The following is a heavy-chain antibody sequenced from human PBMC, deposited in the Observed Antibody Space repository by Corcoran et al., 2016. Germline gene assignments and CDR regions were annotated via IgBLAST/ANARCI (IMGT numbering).Heavy chain of an antibody. V-gene: IGHV4-39*01. D-gene: IGHD2-21*02. Sequence: QLQLQESGPGLVKPSETLSLTCTVSGGSISSSSYYWGWIRQPPGKGLEWIGSIYYSGSTYYNPSLKSRVTISVDTSKNQFSLKLSSVTAADTAVYDWASQSAVHIVVVTGCPFDIWGQGTMVTVSS. J-gene: IGHJ3*02. CDR1: GGSISSSSYY. CDR3: ASQSAVHIVVVTGCPFDI. CDR2: IYYSGST.